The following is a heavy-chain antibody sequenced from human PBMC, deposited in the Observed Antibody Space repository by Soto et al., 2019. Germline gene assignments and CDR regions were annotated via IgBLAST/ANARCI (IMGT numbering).Heavy chain of an antibody. CDR2: ISGSGGSA. CDR1: GFTFSSYA. J-gene: IGHJ4*02. Sequence: PGGSLRLSCAASGFTFSSYAMSWVRQAPGKGLEWVSAISGSGGSAYYADSVKGRFTISRDNSKNTLYLQMNSLRAEDTAVYYCAKDPVDIVATQFDYWGQGTLVTVSS. D-gene: IGHD5-12*01. CDR3: AKDPVDIVATQFDY. V-gene: IGHV3-23*01.